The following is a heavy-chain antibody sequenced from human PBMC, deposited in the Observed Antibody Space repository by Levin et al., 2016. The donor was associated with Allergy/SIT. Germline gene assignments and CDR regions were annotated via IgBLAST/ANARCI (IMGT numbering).Heavy chain of an antibody. J-gene: IGHJ3*02. CDR3: AKTPRLYCTTRNCYGDPFDI. V-gene: IGHV3-30*18. D-gene: IGHD2-8*01. CDR2: LSHDGGDQ. Sequence: GESLKISCVASGFTFSTYGMHWVRQAPGKGPEWVAVLSHDGGDQFYADSVKGRFTISRDNSKNLLYLQMNSLRPEDTAVYYCAKTPRLYCTTRNCYGDPFDIWGQGTMVTVSS. CDR1: GFTFSTYG.